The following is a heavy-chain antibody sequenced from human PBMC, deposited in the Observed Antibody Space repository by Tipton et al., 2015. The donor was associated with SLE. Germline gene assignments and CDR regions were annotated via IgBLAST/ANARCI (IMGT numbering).Heavy chain of an antibody. V-gene: IGHV4-34*01. CDR2: INHSGST. Sequence: GLVKPSETLSLTCAVYGGSFSGYYWSWIRQPPGKGLEWIGEINHSGSTNYNPSLKSRVTISVDTSKNQFSLKLSSVTAADTAVYYCARHPQGAQVGATYFDYWGQGTLVTVSS. CDR3: ARHPQGAQVGATYFDY. D-gene: IGHD1-26*01. J-gene: IGHJ4*02. CDR1: GGSFSGYY.